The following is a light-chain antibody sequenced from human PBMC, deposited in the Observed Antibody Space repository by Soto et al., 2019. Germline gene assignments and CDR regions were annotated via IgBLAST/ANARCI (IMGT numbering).Light chain of an antibody. Sequence: QSVLTQPASVSGSPGQSITVSCTGSSSDFGDDKYVSWYQQQPGKGPNLLIYGVNRRPSGISNRFSGSKSGNTASLTISGLQVEDEDEYFCGSFTTSRIWVFGGGTQLTVL. CDR2: GVN. CDR1: SSDFGDDKY. CDR3: GSFTTSRIWV. V-gene: IGLV2-14*03. J-gene: IGLJ3*02.